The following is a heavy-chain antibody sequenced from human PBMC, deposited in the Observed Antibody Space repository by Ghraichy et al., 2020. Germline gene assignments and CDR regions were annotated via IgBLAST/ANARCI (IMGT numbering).Heavy chain of an antibody. J-gene: IGHJ6*03. CDR1: GFTFSSYW. Sequence: LSLTCAASGFTFSSYWMSWVRQAPGKGLEWVANIKQDGSEKYYVDSVKGRFTISRDNAKNSLYLQMNSLRAEDTAVYYCARAGTTWDYYYYYYMDVWGKGTTVTVSS. CDR3: ARAGTTWDYYYYYYMDV. CDR2: IKQDGSEK. D-gene: IGHD2-2*01. V-gene: IGHV3-7*03.